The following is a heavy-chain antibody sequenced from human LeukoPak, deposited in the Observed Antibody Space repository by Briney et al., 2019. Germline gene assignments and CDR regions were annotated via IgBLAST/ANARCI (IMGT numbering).Heavy chain of an antibody. D-gene: IGHD1-26*01. Sequence: GGSLRLSCATSGFTFSSYWMHWVRQAPGKGLVWVSRINTDGSSTSYADSVKGRFTISRDNAKNTLYLQMNSLRAEDTAVYYCARDASPLSGSYSQDYWGQGTLVTVSS. CDR1: GFTFSSYW. V-gene: IGHV3-74*01. CDR2: INTDGSST. CDR3: ARDASPLSGSYSQDY. J-gene: IGHJ4*02.